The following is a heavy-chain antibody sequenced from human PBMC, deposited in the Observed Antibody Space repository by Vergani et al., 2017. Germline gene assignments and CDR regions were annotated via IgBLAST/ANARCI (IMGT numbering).Heavy chain of an antibody. CDR2: IWYDGSNK. J-gene: IGHJ4*02. D-gene: IGHD3-22*01. V-gene: IGHV3-33*06. CDR3: AKAYYYDSSGYYWRTPFDY. CDR1: GFTFSSYG. Sequence: QVQLVESGGGVVQPGRSLRLSCAASGFTFSSYGMHWVRQAPGKGLEWVAVIWYDGSNKYYADSVKGRFTISRDNSKNTLYLQMNSLRAEDTAVYYCAKAYYYDSSGYYWRTPFDYWGQGTLVTVSS.